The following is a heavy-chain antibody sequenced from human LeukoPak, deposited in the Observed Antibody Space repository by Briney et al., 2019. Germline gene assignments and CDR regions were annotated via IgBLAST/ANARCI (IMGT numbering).Heavy chain of an antibody. D-gene: IGHD1-26*01. V-gene: IGHV4-39*01. CDR3: ASRVGATGEFDY. Sequence: SETLSLTCTVSGGSIRSSYYYWGWIRQPPGKGLEWIGSIYDSGSTYYNPSLKSRVTISVDTSKNQFSLKLNSVTAADTAVYYCASRVGATGEFDYWGQGTLVTVSS. J-gene: IGHJ4*02. CDR2: IYDSGST. CDR1: GGSIRSSYYY.